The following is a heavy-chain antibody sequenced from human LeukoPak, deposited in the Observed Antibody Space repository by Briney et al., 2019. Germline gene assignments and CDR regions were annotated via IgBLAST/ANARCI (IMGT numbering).Heavy chain of an antibody. CDR3: ARAPRGSYFDY. D-gene: IGHD1-26*01. CDR1: GGSITQTNY. Sequence: SETLSLTCDVSGGSITQTNYWTWVRQPPGKGLEWIGEVNLQGSTNYNPSLMGRVAISVDTSENHVSLQLTSVTAADTAVYYCARAPRGSYFDYWGQGTLVTVPS. V-gene: IGHV4-4*02. J-gene: IGHJ4*02. CDR2: VNLQGST.